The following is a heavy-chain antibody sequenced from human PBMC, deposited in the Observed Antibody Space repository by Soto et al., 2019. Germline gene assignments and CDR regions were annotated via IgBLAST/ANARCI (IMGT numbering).Heavy chain of an antibody. V-gene: IGHV4-4*07. J-gene: IGHJ4*02. Sequence: SETLSLTCTVSGGSISSYYWSWIRQPAGKGLEWIGRIYTSGSTNYNPSLKSRVTMSVXXXXXXFXLXLXXXTAAXTAVYYCAREGASSYASRHFDNWGPGTLVTVSS. D-gene: IGHD3-16*01. CDR3: AREGASSYASRHFDN. CDR1: GGSISSYY. CDR2: IYTSGST.